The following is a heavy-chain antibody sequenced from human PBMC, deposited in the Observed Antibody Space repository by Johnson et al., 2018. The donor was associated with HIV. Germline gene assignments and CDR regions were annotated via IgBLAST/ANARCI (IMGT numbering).Heavy chain of an antibody. V-gene: IGHV3-30*04. CDR2: ISYDGSNK. CDR3: ARDPRGVIVAPSDAFDI. J-gene: IGHJ3*02. CDR1: GFTFSTYA. Sequence: VQLVESGGGVVQPGRSLRLSCAASGFTFSTYAMHWVRQAPGKGLEWVAVISYDGSNKYYADSVKGRFTISRDNSKNTLYLQVNSLRAEDTAVYYCARDPRGVIVAPSDAFDIWGQGTMVTVSS. D-gene: IGHD3-10*01.